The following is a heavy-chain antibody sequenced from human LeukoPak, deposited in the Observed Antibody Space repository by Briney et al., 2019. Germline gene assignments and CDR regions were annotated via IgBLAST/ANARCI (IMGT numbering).Heavy chain of an antibody. Sequence: GSLRLSRAASGFTFSDYYMSWIRQAPGKGLEWVGYISSSGSTIHYAESVKGRFTISRDNAKNSLYLQMNRLRGEDTAVYCCATLTSYGEPPFDYWGQGTLATASS. CDR1: GFTFSDYY. D-gene: IGHD4-17*01. J-gene: IGHJ4*02. V-gene: IGHV3-11*01. CDR2: ISSSGSTI. CDR3: ATLTSYGEPPFDY.